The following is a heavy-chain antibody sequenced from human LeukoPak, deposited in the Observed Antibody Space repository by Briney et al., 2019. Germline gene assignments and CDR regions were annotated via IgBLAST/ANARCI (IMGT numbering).Heavy chain of an antibody. CDR1: GGSISSYY. CDR3: AREYNWFDP. V-gene: IGHV4-59*01. J-gene: IGHJ5*02. Sequence: SETLSLTCTVSGGSISSYYWSWIRQPPGKGLEWIGYVYYGGSSHYNPSLKSRVTISLDTSKNQFSLQLTSVNAADTAVYYCAREYNWFDPWGQGTLVTVSS. CDR2: VYYGGSS.